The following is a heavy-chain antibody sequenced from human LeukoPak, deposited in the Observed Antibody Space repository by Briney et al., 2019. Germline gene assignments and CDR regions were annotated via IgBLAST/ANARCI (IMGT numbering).Heavy chain of an antibody. Sequence: SWVRQAPGKGLEWIGYVYYSGSTYYNPSLKSRVTISVDTSKNQFSLKLSSVTAADTAVYYCARGYYDILTGYWFDPWGQGTLVTVSS. CDR2: VYYSGST. V-gene: IGHV4-31*02. CDR3: ARGYYDILTGYWFDP. D-gene: IGHD3-9*01. J-gene: IGHJ5*02.